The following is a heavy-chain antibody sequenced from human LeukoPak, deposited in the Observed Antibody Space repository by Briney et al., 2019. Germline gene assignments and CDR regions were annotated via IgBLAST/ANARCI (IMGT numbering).Heavy chain of an antibody. V-gene: IGHV4-39*07. Sequence: SETLSLTCTVSGGSISGSSYYWGWIRQPPGKGLEWIGSIYYSGSTYYNPSLKSRVTISVDRSKNQFSLKLSSVTAADTAVYYCARASGYCSSTSCYPTLDYWGQGTLVTVSS. J-gene: IGHJ4*02. CDR1: GGSISGSSYY. CDR3: ARASGYCSSTSCYPTLDY. D-gene: IGHD2-2*01. CDR2: IYYSGST.